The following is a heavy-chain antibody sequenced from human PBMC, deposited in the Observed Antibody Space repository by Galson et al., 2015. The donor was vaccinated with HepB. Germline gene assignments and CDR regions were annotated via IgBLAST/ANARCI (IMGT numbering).Heavy chain of an antibody. CDR1: GYTLTELS. CDR3: ATGGNFDY. D-gene: IGHD2-15*01. Sequence: SVKVSCKVSGYTLTELSMHWVRQAPGKGLEWMGGFDPEDGETIYAQKFQGRVTMTGDTSTDTAYMELSSLRSEDTAVYYCATGGNFDYWGQGTLVTVSS. V-gene: IGHV1-24*01. CDR2: FDPEDGET. J-gene: IGHJ4*02.